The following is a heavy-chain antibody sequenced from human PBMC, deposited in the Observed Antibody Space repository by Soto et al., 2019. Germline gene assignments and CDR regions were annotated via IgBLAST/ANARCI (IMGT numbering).Heavy chain of an antibody. CDR3: ARARSGHYYYYGMDV. Sequence: PGGSLSLSCAASGFTFSSYSMNWVRQAPGKGLEWVSSISSSSSYIYYADSVKGRFTISRDNAKNSLYLQMNSLRAEDTAVYYCARARSGHYYYYGMDVWGQGTTVTVSS. J-gene: IGHJ6*02. CDR1: GFTFSSYS. D-gene: IGHD3-10*01. CDR2: ISSSSSYI. V-gene: IGHV3-21*01.